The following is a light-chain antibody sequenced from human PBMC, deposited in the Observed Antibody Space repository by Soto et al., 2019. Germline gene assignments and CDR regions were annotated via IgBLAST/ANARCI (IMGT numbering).Light chain of an antibody. J-gene: IGLJ1*01. CDR3: NAQADNGKHV. CDR2: EVS. CDR1: RSDVGHSNF. V-gene: IGLV2-8*01. Sequence: QSALTQPPSASGSPGQSVSISSTGSRSDVGHSNFVSWYQQHPGKGPKLIIYEVSKRPSGVPDRFSGSKSGNTASLSVSGLQDEDEADYFCNAQADNGKHVFGTGTKLTVL.